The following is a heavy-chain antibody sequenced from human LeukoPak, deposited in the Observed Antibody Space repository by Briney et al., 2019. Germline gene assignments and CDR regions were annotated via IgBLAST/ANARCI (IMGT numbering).Heavy chain of an antibody. CDR1: GFTFSSYA. D-gene: IGHD3-3*01. V-gene: IGHV3-30-3*01. Sequence: PGGSLRLSCAASGFTFSSYAMHWVRQAPGKGLEWVAVISYDGSNKYYADSVKGRFTISRDNSKNTLYLQMNSLRAEDTAVYYCAKDRDFWSGYYTGSAFDIWGQGTMVTVSS. CDR3: AKDRDFWSGYYTGSAFDI. J-gene: IGHJ3*02. CDR2: ISYDGSNK.